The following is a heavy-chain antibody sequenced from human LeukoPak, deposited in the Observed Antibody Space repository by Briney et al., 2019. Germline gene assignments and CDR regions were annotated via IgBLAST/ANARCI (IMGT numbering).Heavy chain of an antibody. CDR2: INSDGSWT. J-gene: IGHJ4*02. CDR3: VSFYEAY. Sequence: GGSLRLSCAASGNYWMHWVRQAPGKGLVWVSHINSDGSWTSYADSVKGRFTISKDNAKNTVCLQMNNLGAEDTAVYYCVSFYEAYWGRGTLVTVSS. CDR1: GNYW. V-gene: IGHV3-74*01. D-gene: IGHD2/OR15-2a*01.